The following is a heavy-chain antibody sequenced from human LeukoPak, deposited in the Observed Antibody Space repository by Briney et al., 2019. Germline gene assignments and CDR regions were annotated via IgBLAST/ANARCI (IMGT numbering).Heavy chain of an antibody. CDR3: ARDPKSWQQLVIYYYMDV. V-gene: IGHV1-18*01. CDR2: ISAYNGNT. CDR1: GYTFTSYG. J-gene: IGHJ6*03. Sequence: ASVKVSCKASGYTFTSYGISWVRQAPGQGLEWMGWISAYNGNTNYAQKLQGRVTMTTDTSTSTAYMELRSLRSDDTAVYYCARDPKSWQQLVIYYYMDVWGKGTTVTVSS. D-gene: IGHD6-13*01.